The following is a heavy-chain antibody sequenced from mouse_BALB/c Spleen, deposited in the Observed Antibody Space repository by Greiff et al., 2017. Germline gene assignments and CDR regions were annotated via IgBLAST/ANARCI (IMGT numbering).Heavy chain of an antibody. Sequence: VQLQQPGAELVRPGASVKLSCKASGYTFTSYWINWVKQRPGQGLEWIGNIYPSDSYTNYNQKFKDKATLTVDKSSSTAYMQLSSPTSEDSAVYYCTRDGASGYWGQGTTLTVSS. V-gene: IGHV1-69*02. CDR3: TRDGASGY. J-gene: IGHJ2*01. CDR1: GYTFTSYW. CDR2: IYPSDSYT.